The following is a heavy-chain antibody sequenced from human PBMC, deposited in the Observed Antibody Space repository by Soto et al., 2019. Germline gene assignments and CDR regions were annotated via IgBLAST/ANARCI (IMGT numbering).Heavy chain of an antibody. J-gene: IGHJ5*02. CDR1: GGSISSYY. V-gene: IGHV4-4*07. CDR3: ARDRYQLPHNWFDP. CDR2: IYTSGST. D-gene: IGHD2-2*01. Sequence: VSGGSISSYYWSWIRQPAGKGLEWIGRIYTSGSTNYNPSLKSRVTMSVDTSKNQFSLKLSSVTAADTAVYYCARDRYQLPHNWFDPWGQGTLVTVSS.